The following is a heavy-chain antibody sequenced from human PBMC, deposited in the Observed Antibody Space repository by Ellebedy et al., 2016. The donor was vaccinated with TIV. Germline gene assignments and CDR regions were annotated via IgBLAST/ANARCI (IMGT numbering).Heavy chain of an antibody. CDR2: TYYRSKWYN. J-gene: IGHJ6*02. CDR3: ARRRRRNVMDF. Sequence: SQTLSLTCAISGDSVSSNSAGWNWIRQSPSRGLEWLGRTYYRSKWYNDYAVSVKSRITINPDTSKNQFSLQLNSLTPEDTAGYYCARRRRRNVMDFWGQGTTVTVSS. V-gene: IGHV6-1*01. CDR1: GDSVSSNSAG.